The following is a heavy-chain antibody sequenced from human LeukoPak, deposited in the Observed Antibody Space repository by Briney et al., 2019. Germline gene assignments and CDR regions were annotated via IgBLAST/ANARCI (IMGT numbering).Heavy chain of an antibody. CDR2: IYDSGST. CDR1: GGSISSSSYY. CDR3: ASYGSGSYYPPNFLDY. Sequence: SETLSLTCTVSGGSISSSSYYWGWIRQPPGKGLEWIGSIYDSGSTYYNPSLKSRVTISVDTSKNQFSLKLSSVTAADTAVYYCASYGSGSYYPPNFLDYWGQGTLVTVSS. J-gene: IGHJ4*02. V-gene: IGHV4-39*01. D-gene: IGHD3-10*01.